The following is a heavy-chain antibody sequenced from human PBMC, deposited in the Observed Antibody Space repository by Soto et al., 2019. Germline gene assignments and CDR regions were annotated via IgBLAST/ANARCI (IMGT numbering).Heavy chain of an antibody. Sequence: PGGSLRLSCGASGFIFSYSAMSWVRQAPGKGPEWVSSIRGNGGSTYYRDSVKGRLTISRDDSKDTLFLQMNSLRAEDTAVYYCAEISYDNSGYFSWGQGTLVTVSS. D-gene: IGHD3-22*01. CDR2: IRGNGGST. V-gene: IGHV3-23*01. CDR1: GFIFSYSA. CDR3: AEISYDNSGYFS. J-gene: IGHJ5*02.